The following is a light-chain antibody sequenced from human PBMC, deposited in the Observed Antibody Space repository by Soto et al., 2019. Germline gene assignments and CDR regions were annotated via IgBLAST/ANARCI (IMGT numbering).Light chain of an antibody. CDR1: KLGDKF. CDR2: EDS. V-gene: IGLV3-1*01. CDR3: QAWDSGVV. Sequence: YELTQPPSVSVSPGQTASITCSGDKLGDKFASWYQQKPGQSPVLVIYEDSKRPSGIPERFSGSNSGNTATLTISGTQAMDEADYYCQAWDSGVVFGGGTKVTVL. J-gene: IGLJ2*01.